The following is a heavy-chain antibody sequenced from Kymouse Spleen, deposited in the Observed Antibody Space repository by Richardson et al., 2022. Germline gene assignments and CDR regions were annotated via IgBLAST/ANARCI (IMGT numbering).Heavy chain of an antibody. CDR2: IKSKTDGGTT. CDR3: TTGGYCSSTSCYDWFDP. V-gene: IGHV3-15*01. Sequence: EVQLVESGGGLVKPGGSLRLSCAASGFTFSNAWMSWVRQAPGKGLEWVGRIKSKTDGGTTDYAAPVKGRFTISRDDSKNTLYLQMNSLKTEDTAVYYCTTGGYCSSTSCYDWFDPWGQGTLVTVSS. CDR1: GFTFSNAW. J-gene: IGHJ5*02. D-gene: IGHD2-2*02.